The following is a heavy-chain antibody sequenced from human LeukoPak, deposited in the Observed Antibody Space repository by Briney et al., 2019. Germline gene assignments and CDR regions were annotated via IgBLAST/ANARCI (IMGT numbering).Heavy chain of an antibody. CDR3: ARDGRGLAYYDFWSGYHTLFDY. D-gene: IGHD3-3*01. CDR1: GYTFTSYG. J-gene: IGHJ4*02. V-gene: IGHV1-18*01. Sequence: ASVKVSCKASGYTFTSYGISWVRQAPGQGLEWMGWISAYNGNTNYAQKLQGRVTMTTDTSTSTAYMELRSLRSDDTAVYYCARDGRGLAYYDFWSGYHTLFDYWGQGTLVTVSS. CDR2: ISAYNGNT.